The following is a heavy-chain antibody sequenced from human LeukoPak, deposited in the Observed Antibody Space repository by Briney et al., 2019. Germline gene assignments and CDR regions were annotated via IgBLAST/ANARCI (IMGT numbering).Heavy chain of an antibody. D-gene: IGHD5-12*01. CDR1: GGSFSGYY. J-gene: IGHJ4*02. V-gene: IGHV4-34*01. CDR2: INHSGST. Sequence: SETLSLTCAVYGGSFSGYYWSWIRQPPGKGLEWIGEINHSGSTNYNPSLKSRVTISVDTSKNQFSLKLSSVTAADTAVYYCARHLSATIPFDYWGQGTLVTVSS. CDR3: ARHLSATIPFDY.